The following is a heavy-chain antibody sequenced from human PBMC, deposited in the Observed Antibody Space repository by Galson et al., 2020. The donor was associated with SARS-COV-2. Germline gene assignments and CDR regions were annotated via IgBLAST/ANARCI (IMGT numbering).Heavy chain of an antibody. Sequence: TGGSLRLSCAASGFTFSSYGMHWVRQAPGKGLEWVAVISYDGSNKYSADSVKGRFTISRDNSKNTLYLQMNSLRAEDTAVYYCAKDWGYCSSTSCRSNYYYYGMDVWGQGTTVTVSS. CDR2: ISYDGSNK. CDR1: GFTFSSYG. D-gene: IGHD2-2*01. J-gene: IGHJ6*02. V-gene: IGHV3-30*18. CDR3: AKDWGYCSSTSCRSNYYYYGMDV.